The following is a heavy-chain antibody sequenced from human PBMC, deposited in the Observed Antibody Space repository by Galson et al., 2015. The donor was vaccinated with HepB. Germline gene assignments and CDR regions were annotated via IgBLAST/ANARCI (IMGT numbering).Heavy chain of an antibody. Sequence: LSLTCTVSGGSISSYYWSWIRQPPGKGLEWIGYIYYSGSTNYNPSLKSRVTISVDTSKNQFSLKLTSLTAADTAVYYCARDGGVCSSTTCPRWFDPWGQGTLVTVSS. D-gene: IGHD2-2*01. CDR2: IYYSGST. CDR3: ARDGGVCSSTTCPRWFDP. J-gene: IGHJ5*02. V-gene: IGHV4-59*01. CDR1: GGSISSYY.